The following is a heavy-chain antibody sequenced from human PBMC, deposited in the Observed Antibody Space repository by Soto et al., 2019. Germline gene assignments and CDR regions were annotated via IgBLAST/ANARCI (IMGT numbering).Heavy chain of an antibody. Sequence: ASVKVSCKASGYTFITYDINWVRQAAGQGLEWMGWMNPNNGNAGYAQKFQGRVTMTRNTSISTAYMELSSLRFDDTAVYFCARRKERSGPNYFDYWGPGALVTVSS. CDR2: MNPNNGNA. V-gene: IGHV1-8*01. D-gene: IGHD6-25*01. CDR1: GYTFITYD. CDR3: ARRKERSGPNYFDY. J-gene: IGHJ4*02.